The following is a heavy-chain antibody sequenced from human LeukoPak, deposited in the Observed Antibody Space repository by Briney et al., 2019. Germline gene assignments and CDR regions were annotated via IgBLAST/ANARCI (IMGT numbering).Heavy chain of an antibody. D-gene: IGHD2-2*01. V-gene: IGHV4-39*01. CDR1: GGSISSSTYY. Sequence: SETLSLICTVSGGSISSSTYYWGWIRQPPGKGLEWIGTIYYSGSTYYNPSLKSRVTVSVDTSKNQFSLKLSSVTAADTAVYYCARHMGYCSSTSCSKPYFFDYWGQGTLVTVSS. CDR3: ARHMGYCSSTSCSKPYFFDY. J-gene: IGHJ4*02. CDR2: IYYSGST.